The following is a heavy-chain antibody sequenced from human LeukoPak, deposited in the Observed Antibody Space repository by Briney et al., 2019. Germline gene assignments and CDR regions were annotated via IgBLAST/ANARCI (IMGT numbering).Heavy chain of an antibody. CDR2: IVVGSGNT. V-gene: IGHV1-58*02. D-gene: IGHD5-12*01. CDR3: ASFYSGYDPEDLSFDY. Sequence: GTSVKVSCKASGFTFTSSAMQWVRQARGQRLEWIGWIVVGSGNTNYAQKLQGRVTMTTDTSTSTAYMELRSLRSDDTAVYYCASFYSGYDPEDLSFDYWGQGTLVTVSS. J-gene: IGHJ4*02. CDR1: GFTFTSSA.